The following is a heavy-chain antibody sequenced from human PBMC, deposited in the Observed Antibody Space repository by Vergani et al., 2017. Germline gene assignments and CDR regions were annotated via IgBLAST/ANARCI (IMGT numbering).Heavy chain of an antibody. CDR2: IHASGTK. V-gene: IGHV4-61*02. J-gene: IGHJ6*03. Sequence: QLQLQESGPGLVKPSETLSLTCTVSGASITSGGFYWSWIRQPAGKGLEWIGRIHASGTKNYNLYLRSRVTLSVDKSNNQLSLKMISMTAEDTAVYYCVRASHCNNCYSDGRSDPCYYDWDVWGKGTTVTVCS. D-gene: IGHD2-21*02. CDR3: VRASHCNNCYSDGRSDPCYYDWDV. CDR1: GASITSGGFY.